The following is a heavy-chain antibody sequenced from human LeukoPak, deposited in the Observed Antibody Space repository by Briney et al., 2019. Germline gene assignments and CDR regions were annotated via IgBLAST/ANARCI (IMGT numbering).Heavy chain of an antibody. V-gene: IGHV1-2*02. J-gene: IGHJ6*02. D-gene: IGHD2-8*01. CDR3: ARLYEGVDV. CDR2: INPNTGGT. CDR1: GCTFTGYR. Sequence: GASVKVSCKASGCTFTGYRIYWVRQAPGQGLEWMGWINPNTGGTNYAQKFQGRVTMTRDTSISTTYMELSRLRSDDTAVYYCARLYEGVDVWGQGTTVTVSS.